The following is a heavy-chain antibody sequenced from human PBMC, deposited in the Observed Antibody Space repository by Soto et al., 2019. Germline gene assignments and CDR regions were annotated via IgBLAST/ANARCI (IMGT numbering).Heavy chain of an antibody. CDR3: ARAGTVLLWFGEFSLPDY. D-gene: IGHD3-10*01. CDR1: GFTFSSYS. V-gene: IGHV3-48*01. CDR2: ISSSSSTI. Sequence: EVQLVESGGGLVQPGGSLRLSCAASGFTFSSYSMNWVRQAPGKGLEWVSYISSSSSTIYYADSVKGRFTISRDNAKNSLYLQMNSLRAEDTAVYYCARAGTVLLWFGEFSLPDYWGQGTLVTVSS. J-gene: IGHJ4*02.